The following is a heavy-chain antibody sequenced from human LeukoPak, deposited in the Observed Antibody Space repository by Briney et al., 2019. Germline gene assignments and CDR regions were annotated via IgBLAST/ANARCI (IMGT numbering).Heavy chain of an antibody. CDR3: ARAMNYPWYYYYMDV. CDR2: INPNSGGT. D-gene: IGHD1-7*01. V-gene: IGHV1-2*02. J-gene: IGHJ6*03. CDR1: GYTFTGYY. Sequence: ASVKVSCKASGYTFTGYYMHWVRQASGQGLEWMGWINPNSGGTNYAQKFQGRVTMTRDTSISTAYMELSRLRSDDTAVYYCARAMNYPWYYYYMDVWGKGTTVTVSS.